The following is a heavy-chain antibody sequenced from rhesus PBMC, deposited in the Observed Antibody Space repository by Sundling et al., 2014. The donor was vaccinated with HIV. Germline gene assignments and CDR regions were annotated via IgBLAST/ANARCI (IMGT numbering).Heavy chain of an antibody. J-gene: IGHJ6*01. Sequence: QVQLQESGPGLVKPSETLPLTCAVSGASISSHYWSWIRQAPGKGLEWIGRIYGGGGSTDYNPSLKTRVTISTDTSKDHLSLKLNSVTAADTAVYYCARDLNESWRYIVYGLESWGQGVIVTVSS. CDR3: ARDLNESWRYIVYGLES. CDR1: GASISSHY. CDR2: IYGGGGST. D-gene: IGHD1-1-1*01. V-gene: IGHV4S2*01.